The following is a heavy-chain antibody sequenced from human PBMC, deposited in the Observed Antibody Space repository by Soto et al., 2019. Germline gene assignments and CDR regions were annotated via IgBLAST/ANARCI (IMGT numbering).Heavy chain of an antibody. Sequence: QVQLVESGGGVVQPGTSLRLSCAASGFTFGNYGMHWVRQPPGKGLEWISSILYDGSDKYYADYVKGRFTISRDGSKNTLYLQMDSMRPEDTAVYYCAKWGEVSHNPGGNSYYCMDVWGQGTTVTVSS. CDR2: ILYDGSDK. D-gene: IGHD3-16*01. J-gene: IGHJ6*02. V-gene: IGHV3-30*18. CDR3: AKWGEVSHNPGGNSYYCMDV. CDR1: GFTFGNYG.